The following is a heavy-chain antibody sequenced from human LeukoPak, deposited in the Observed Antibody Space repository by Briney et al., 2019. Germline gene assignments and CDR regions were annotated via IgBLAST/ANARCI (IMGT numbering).Heavy chain of an antibody. J-gene: IGHJ4*02. D-gene: IGHD1-26*01. Sequence: SETLSLTCTVYGGSFSGYYWSWIRQPPGKGLEWIGEINHSGSTNYNPSLKSRVTISVDTSKNQFSLKLSSVTAADTAVYYCARTDREGYFDYWGQGTLVTVSS. CDR2: INHSGST. CDR3: ARTDREGYFDY. V-gene: IGHV4-34*01. CDR1: GGSFSGYY.